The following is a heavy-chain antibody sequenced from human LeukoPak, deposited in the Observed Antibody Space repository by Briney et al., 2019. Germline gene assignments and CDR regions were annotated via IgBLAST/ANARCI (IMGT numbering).Heavy chain of an antibody. CDR3: ARSMIFPPDSFDY. J-gene: IGHJ4*02. D-gene: IGHD3-22*01. Sequence: GGSLRLSCVASGFTFSSYSMDWVRQAPGKGLEWVSSISSYSSYIYYADSVRGRFTISRDNAKNSLYLQMNGLRAEDTAVYYCARSMIFPPDSFDYWGQGTLVTVSS. CDR1: GFTFSSYS. V-gene: IGHV3-21*01. CDR2: ISSYSSYI.